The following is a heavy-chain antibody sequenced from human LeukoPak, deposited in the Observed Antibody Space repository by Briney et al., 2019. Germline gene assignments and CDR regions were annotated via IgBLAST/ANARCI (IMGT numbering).Heavy chain of an antibody. Sequence: PGGSLRLSCAASRFVFSTYTMSWVRQAPGKGLEWVSAIIDSGGITYYADSVKGRFTITRDNSKNMLYLQMNSLRVEDTAAYYCAKNLGGSYFPNWFDPWGQGTLVTVSS. D-gene: IGHD1-26*01. J-gene: IGHJ5*02. CDR3: AKNLGGSYFPNWFDP. CDR2: IIDSGGIT. V-gene: IGHV3-23*01. CDR1: RFVFSTYT.